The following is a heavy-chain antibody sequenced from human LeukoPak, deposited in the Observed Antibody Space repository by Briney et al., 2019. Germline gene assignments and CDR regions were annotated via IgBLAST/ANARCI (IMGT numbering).Heavy chain of an antibody. CDR3: ARSSDSSGYYDYFDY. CDR2: IYPGDSDT. J-gene: IGHJ4*02. D-gene: IGHD3-22*01. Sequence: GESLKISCKGSGYSFTSYWIGWVRQMPGNGLEWMAIIYPGDSDTRYSPSFQGQVTTSADKSISTAYLQWSSLKASDTAMYYCARSSDSSGYYDYFDYWGQGTLVTVSS. V-gene: IGHV5-51*01. CDR1: GYSFTSYW.